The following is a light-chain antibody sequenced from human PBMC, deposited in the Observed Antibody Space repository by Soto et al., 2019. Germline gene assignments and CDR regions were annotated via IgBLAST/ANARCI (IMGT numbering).Light chain of an antibody. V-gene: IGKV3-15*01. J-gene: IGKJ4*01. CDR1: QSVSSN. Sequence: EIVMTQSPATLSVSPGGRATLSCRASQSVSSNLAWYQKKPGQAPRLPIYGASTTATGIPARFSGSGSGTAFHLPISSLQSEDFSVYYCEQYYNWPLTFAGGTKVESK. CDR2: GAS. CDR3: EQYYNWPLT.